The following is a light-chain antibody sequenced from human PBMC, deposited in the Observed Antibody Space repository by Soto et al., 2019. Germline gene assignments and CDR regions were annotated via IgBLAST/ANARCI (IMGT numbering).Light chain of an antibody. V-gene: IGLV2-14*01. CDR3: CSYAGSYFV. Sequence: QSALTQPASVSGSPGQSITISCTGTSSDVGGYNYVSWYQQHPGKAPKLMIYEVNNRPSGVSIRFSGSKSGNTASLTISGLQVEDEADYYCCSYAGSYFVFGTGTKVTVL. CDR1: SSDVGGYNY. J-gene: IGLJ1*01. CDR2: EVN.